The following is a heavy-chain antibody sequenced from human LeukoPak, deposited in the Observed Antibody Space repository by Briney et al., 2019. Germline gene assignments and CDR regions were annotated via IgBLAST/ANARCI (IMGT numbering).Heavy chain of an antibody. CDR3: ASLNYPHYFDY. CDR1: GYSISCGYY. J-gene: IGHJ4*02. CDR2: IYHSGST. D-gene: IGHD4-11*01. Sequence: SETLSLTCAVSGYSISCGYYWGWIRQPPGKGLEWIGSIYHSGSTYYNPSLKSRVTISVDTSKNQFSLKLSSVTAADTAVYYCASLNYPHYFDYWGQGTLVTVSS. V-gene: IGHV4-38-2*01.